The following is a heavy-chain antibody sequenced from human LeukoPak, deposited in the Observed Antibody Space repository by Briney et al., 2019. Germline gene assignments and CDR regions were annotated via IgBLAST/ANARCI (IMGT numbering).Heavy chain of an antibody. CDR3: ARESGSYSFDY. CDR1: GFTFSSYA. J-gene: IGHJ4*02. Sequence: GRSLRLSCAASGFTFSSYAMHWVRQAPGKGLERVAVISYDGSNKYYADSVKGRFTISRDNSKNTLYLQMNSLRAEDTAVYYCARESGSYSFDYWDQGTLVTVSS. CDR2: ISYDGSNK. D-gene: IGHD1-26*01. V-gene: IGHV3-30-3*01.